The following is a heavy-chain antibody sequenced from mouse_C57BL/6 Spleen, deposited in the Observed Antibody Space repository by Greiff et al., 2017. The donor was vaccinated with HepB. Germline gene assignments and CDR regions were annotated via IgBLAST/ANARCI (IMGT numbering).Heavy chain of an antibody. CDR1: GFSLTSYG. Sequence: QVQLKQSGPGLVQPSQSLSITCTVSGFSLTSYGVHWVRQSPGKGLEWLGVIWSGGSTDYNAAFISRLSISKDNSKSQVFFKLNSLQADDTAIYYFASENPRYYGSSYFAYWGQGTLVTVSA. CDR3: ASENPRYYGSSYFAY. V-gene: IGHV2-2*01. J-gene: IGHJ3*01. CDR2: IWSGGST. D-gene: IGHD1-1*01.